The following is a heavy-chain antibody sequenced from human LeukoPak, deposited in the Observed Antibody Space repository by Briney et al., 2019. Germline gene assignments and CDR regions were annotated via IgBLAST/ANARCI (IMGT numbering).Heavy chain of an antibody. CDR3: ASRMDKGRGYSYGVDY. CDR2: IIPIFGTA. D-gene: IGHD5-18*01. J-gene: IGHJ4*02. CDR1: GGTFSSYA. Sequence: SVNVSCKASGGTFSSYAISWVRQAPGQGLEWMGGIIPIFGTANYAQKFQGRVTITADKSTSTAYMELSSLRSEDTAVYYCASRMDKGRGYSYGVDYWGQGTLVTVSS. V-gene: IGHV1-69*06.